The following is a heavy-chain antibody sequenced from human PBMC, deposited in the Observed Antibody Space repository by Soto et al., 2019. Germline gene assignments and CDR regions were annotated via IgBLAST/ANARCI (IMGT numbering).Heavy chain of an antibody. Sequence: LPCVSWGFAFSDFHISWVRQAPGKGLEWISYISSSLGHTDYAESVKGRFTISRDNAKSSVFLEMSDLRSDDTAVYYCAANWNFGLNFWGQGTLVTVSS. CDR1: GFAFSDFH. CDR2: ISSSLGHT. D-gene: IGHD1-1*01. V-gene: IGHV3-11*03. CDR3: AANWNFGLNF. J-gene: IGHJ4*02.